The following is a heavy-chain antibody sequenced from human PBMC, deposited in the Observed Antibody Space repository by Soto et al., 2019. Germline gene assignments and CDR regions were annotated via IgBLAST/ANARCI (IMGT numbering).Heavy chain of an antibody. Sequence: QMKLVQSGPEVKKPGTSVKVSCKASGFTFTSSAMQWVRQARGQRLEWIGWIVVGSGNTNYAQKFQERVTITRDMSTSTAYMELSSLRSEDTAVYYCAAEKVPAAKGDAFDIWGQGTMVTVSS. V-gene: IGHV1-58*02. D-gene: IGHD2-2*01. J-gene: IGHJ3*02. CDR3: AAEKVPAAKGDAFDI. CDR1: GFTFTSSA. CDR2: IVVGSGNT.